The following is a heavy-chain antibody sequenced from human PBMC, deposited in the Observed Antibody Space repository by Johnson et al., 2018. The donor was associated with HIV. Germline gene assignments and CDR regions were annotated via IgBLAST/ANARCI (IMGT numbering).Heavy chain of an antibody. V-gene: IGHV3-53*01. CDR3: AWLFYYEALDI. D-gene: IGHD3-10*01. CDR1: GFTVSSNY. CDR2: IYSGRST. Sequence: VQLVESGGGLIQPGGSLRLSCAASGFTVSSNYMSWVRQAPGRGLEWVSVIYSGRSTYYADSVKGRFTISRDNSKNTLYLQMNSLRAEDTAVYYCAWLFYYEALDIWGQGKMVTVTS. J-gene: IGHJ3*02.